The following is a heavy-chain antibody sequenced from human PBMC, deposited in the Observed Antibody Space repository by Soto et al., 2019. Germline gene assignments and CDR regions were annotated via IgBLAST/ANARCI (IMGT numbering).Heavy chain of an antibody. CDR3: ARESSSSSSLDY. Sequence: PGGSLRLSCAASGFTFSSYSMNWVRQAPERGLEWVSSISSSSGYMYYADSVKGRFTISRDNAKNSLYLQMNSLRAEDTAVYYCARESSSSSSLDYWGQGTLVTVSS. CDR2: ISSSSGYM. D-gene: IGHD6-6*01. V-gene: IGHV3-21*01. CDR1: GFTFSSYS. J-gene: IGHJ4*02.